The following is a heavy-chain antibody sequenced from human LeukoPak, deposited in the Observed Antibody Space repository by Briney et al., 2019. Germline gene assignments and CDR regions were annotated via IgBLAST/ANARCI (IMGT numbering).Heavy chain of an antibody. Sequence: GGSLRLSCAASGFTFSSYATSWVRQAPGKGLEWVSAISGSGSSTYYADSVKGRFTISRDNSKNTLYLQVNSLRAEDTAVYYCAKARHYDFWSGEGNFDYWGQGTLVTVSS. D-gene: IGHD3-3*01. CDR1: GFTFSSYA. CDR2: ISGSGSST. CDR3: AKARHYDFWSGEGNFDY. V-gene: IGHV3-23*01. J-gene: IGHJ4*02.